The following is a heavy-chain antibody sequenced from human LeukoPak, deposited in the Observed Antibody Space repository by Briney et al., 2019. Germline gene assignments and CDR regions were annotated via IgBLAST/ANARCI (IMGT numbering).Heavy chain of an antibody. D-gene: IGHD2-2*02. Sequence: PGGSLRLSCAASGFTFSSYSMNWVRQAPGKGLEWVSYISSSSSTIYYADSVKGRFTISRDNAKNSLYLQMNSLRAEDTAVYYCARVEYCSSTSCYTAFDIWGQGTMVTVSS. V-gene: IGHV3-48*01. J-gene: IGHJ3*02. CDR3: ARVEYCSSTSCYTAFDI. CDR2: ISSSSSTI. CDR1: GFTFSSYS.